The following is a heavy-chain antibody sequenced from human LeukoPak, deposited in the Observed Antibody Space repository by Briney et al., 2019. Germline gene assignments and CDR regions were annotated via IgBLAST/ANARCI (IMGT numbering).Heavy chain of an antibody. V-gene: IGHV1-3*01. D-gene: IGHD3-9*01. CDR2: INAGNGNT. CDR1: GYTFTSYA. CDR3: ARSDYDILTGYYKGDAFDI. J-gene: IGHJ3*02. Sequence: GASVKVSCKASGYTFTSYAMHWVRQAPGQRLEWMGWINAGNGNTKYSQKFQGRVTITRDTSASTAYMELRSLRSDDTAVYYCARSDYDILTGYYKGDAFDIWGQGTMVTVSS.